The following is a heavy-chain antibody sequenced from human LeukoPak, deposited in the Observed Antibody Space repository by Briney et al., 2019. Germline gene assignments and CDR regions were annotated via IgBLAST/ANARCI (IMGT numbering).Heavy chain of an antibody. CDR3: ARVRIAARKVSKGSGFFDI. CDR1: GFTFSSYW. J-gene: IGHJ3*02. Sequence: GGSLRLSCAASGFTFSSYWMSWVRQAPGKGLEWVSSISSSSSYIYYADSVKGRFTISRDNAKNSLYLQMNSLRAEDTAVYYCARVRIAARKVSKGSGFFDIWGQGTMVTVSS. D-gene: IGHD6-6*01. V-gene: IGHV3-21*04. CDR2: ISSSSSYI.